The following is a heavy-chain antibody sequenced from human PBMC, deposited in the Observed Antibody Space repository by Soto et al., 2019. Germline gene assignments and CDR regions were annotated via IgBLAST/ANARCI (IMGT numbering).Heavy chain of an antibody. CDR3: ARGGISHWAYFYYMDV. CDR1: GGSLSDYF. J-gene: IGHJ6*03. CDR2: INHLGSI. D-gene: IGHD2-21*01. Sequence: QVQLQQWGAGLLKPSETLSLTCVVSGGSLSDYFWSWIRQPPGMALEWIGEINHLGSINYNPSPKSRVTMSVDTSKNPFSLTLNSVTAADTATYYCARGGISHWAYFYYMDVWDRGTTVTVSS. V-gene: IGHV4-34*01.